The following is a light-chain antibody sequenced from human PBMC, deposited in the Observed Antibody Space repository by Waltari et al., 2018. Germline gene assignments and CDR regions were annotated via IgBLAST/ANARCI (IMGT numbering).Light chain of an antibody. CDR1: QSVSSY. CDR2: DAS. V-gene: IGKV3-11*01. J-gene: IGKJ4*01. CDR3: QQRSNWPLT. Sequence: EIVLTQSPATLCLSPGERATVSCRASQSVSSYLAWYQQKPGQAPRLLIYDASTRATGIPARFSGSGSGTDFTLTISSLEPEDFAVYYCQQRSNWPLTFGGGTKVEIK.